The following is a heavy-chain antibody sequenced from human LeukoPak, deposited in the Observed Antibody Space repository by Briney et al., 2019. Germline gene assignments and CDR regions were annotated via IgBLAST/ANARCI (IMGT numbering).Heavy chain of an antibody. D-gene: IGHD2-2*01. CDR2: INSGGDDI. CDR1: GFSFSLYA. V-gene: IGHV3-21*05. Sequence: TGGSLRLSCAASGFSFSLYAMNWVRQAPGKGLEWISYINSGGDDIHYAASVRGRFTISRDDAGNTLFLQLSSLRAEDTAVYYYARDTIQPGLLDDWGQGTLVTVSS. J-gene: IGHJ4*02. CDR3: ARDTIQPGLLDD.